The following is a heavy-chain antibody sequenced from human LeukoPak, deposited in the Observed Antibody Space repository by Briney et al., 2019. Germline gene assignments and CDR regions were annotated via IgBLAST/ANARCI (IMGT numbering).Heavy chain of an antibody. CDR1: GFTFSEYY. Sequence: RGGSLRLSCAASGFTFSEYYMSWLRQAPREGLEGVSYISSSNNIRNYADSVKGRFNISRDNAKNSLYLQMNSLRAEDTAVYYCARPRYYDSSGSYFDIWGQGTMVTVSS. CDR3: ARPRYYDSSGSYFDI. V-gene: IGHV3-11*03. J-gene: IGHJ3*02. D-gene: IGHD3-22*01. CDR2: ISSSNNIR.